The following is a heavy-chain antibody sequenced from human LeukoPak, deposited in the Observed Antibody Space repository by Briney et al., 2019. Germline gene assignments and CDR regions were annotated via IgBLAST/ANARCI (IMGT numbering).Heavy chain of an antibody. Sequence: GGSLRLSCAASGFTFSRYWMHWVRHVPGKGLVWVSRINADGSRTGYADSVRGRFTISRDSSKNTLYLQMNSLRPEDTAVYYCARESQLSYSGTFYIDYWGQGTLVTVSS. CDR2: INADGSRT. J-gene: IGHJ4*02. D-gene: IGHD1-26*01. CDR1: GFTFSRYW. CDR3: ARESQLSYSGTFYIDY. V-gene: IGHV3-74*01.